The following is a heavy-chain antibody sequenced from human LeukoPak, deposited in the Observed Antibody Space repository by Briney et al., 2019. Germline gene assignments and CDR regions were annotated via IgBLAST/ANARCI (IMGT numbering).Heavy chain of an antibody. V-gene: IGHV3-21*04. CDR3: AKGTKPVVTIPDY. Sequence: GGSLRLSCVASGLTVSSYSMNWVRQAPGKGLEWVSSTSSSSAYTFYAESGKGRFTISRDNAKNSLFLQMNSLRAEDTAMYYCAKGTKPVVTIPDYWGQGILVTVSS. D-gene: IGHD2-21*02. CDR1: GLTVSSYS. J-gene: IGHJ4*02. CDR2: TSSSSAYT.